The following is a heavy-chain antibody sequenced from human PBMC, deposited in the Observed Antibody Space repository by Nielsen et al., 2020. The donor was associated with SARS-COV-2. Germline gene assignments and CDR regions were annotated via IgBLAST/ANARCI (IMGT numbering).Heavy chain of an antibody. Sequence: GESLKISCTTSGFTLSPYAMHWVRQAPGKGLEWVTIISHDGSIKHYADSVKGRFTISRDNSKNTLYLQMNSLRAEDTAVYYCARDLGSYRYFDYWGQGTLVTVSS. CDR2: ISHDGSIK. D-gene: IGHD1-26*01. J-gene: IGHJ4*02. CDR1: GFTLSPYA. CDR3: ARDLGSYRYFDY. V-gene: IGHV3-30-3*01.